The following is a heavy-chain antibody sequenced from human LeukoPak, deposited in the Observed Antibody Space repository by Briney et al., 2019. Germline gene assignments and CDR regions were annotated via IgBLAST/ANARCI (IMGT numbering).Heavy chain of an antibody. Sequence: SETLSLTCTVSGGSISRYYWSWIRQPPGKGLGWIGYMSSSGSTNYNPSLKSRVSISVDTSKNQFSLKLSSVTAADTAVYYCARLGPYGDDTYYMDVWGKGTTVTVSS. CDR2: MSSSGST. J-gene: IGHJ6*03. CDR1: GGSISRYY. CDR3: ARLGPYGDDTYYMDV. D-gene: IGHD4-17*01. V-gene: IGHV4-4*09.